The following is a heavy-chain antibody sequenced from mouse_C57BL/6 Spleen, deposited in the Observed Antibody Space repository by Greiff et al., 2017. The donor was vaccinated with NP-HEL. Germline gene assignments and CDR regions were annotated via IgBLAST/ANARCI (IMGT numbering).Heavy chain of an antibody. V-gene: IGHV7-1*01. D-gene: IGHD2-3*01. Sequence: EVKLVESGGGLVQSGRSLRLSCATSGFTFSDFYMEWVRQAPGKGLEWIAASRNKANDYTTEYSASVKGRFIVSRDTSQSILYLQMNALRAEDTAIYYCARDDGYYEPMDYWGQGTSVTVSS. CDR3: ARDDGYYEPMDY. CDR2: SRNKANDYTT. J-gene: IGHJ4*01. CDR1: GFTFSDFY.